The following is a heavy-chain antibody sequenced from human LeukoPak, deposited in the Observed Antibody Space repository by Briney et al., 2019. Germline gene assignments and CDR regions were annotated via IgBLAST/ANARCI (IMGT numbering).Heavy chain of an antibody. J-gene: IGHJ6*03. D-gene: IGHD3-10*01. CDR2: INHSGST. CDR3: ARYYGSGSDPMDV. Sequence: SETLSLTCAVYGGSFSGYYWSWIRQPPGKGLEWIGEINHSGSTNYNPSLKSRVTISVDTSKNQFSLKLGSVTAADTAVYYCARYYGSGSDPMDVWGKGTTVTISS. V-gene: IGHV4-34*01. CDR1: GGSFSGYY.